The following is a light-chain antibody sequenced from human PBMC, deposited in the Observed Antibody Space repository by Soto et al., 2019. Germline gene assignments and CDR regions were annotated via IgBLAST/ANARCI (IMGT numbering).Light chain of an antibody. CDR3: QQSYSSPFT. V-gene: IGKV1-39*01. Sequence: DIQMTQSPSSLSASVGDRVTITCRASQRISNYLNWYQQKVGAAPKVLIYDASALRSGVPSRFSGSGSGTDFTFTISSLQAEDLATYYCQQSYSSPFTFGPGTKVDLK. CDR2: DAS. J-gene: IGKJ3*01. CDR1: QRISNY.